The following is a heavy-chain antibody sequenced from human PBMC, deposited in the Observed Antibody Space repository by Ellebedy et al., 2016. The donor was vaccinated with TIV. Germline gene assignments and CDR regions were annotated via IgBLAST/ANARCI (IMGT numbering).Heavy chain of an antibody. D-gene: IGHD6-13*01. CDR3: ARDAAAVGVHNWSDP. V-gene: IGHV3-30-3*01. CDR1: GFTFSSYA. J-gene: IGHJ5*02. CDR2: MSYDGSIK. Sequence: GESLKISCAASGFTFSSYAMHWVRQAPGKGLEWVAVMSYDGSIKFYTDSVKGRFTISRDNSKNTLYLEVNSLRAEDTAMYYCARDAAAVGVHNWSDPWGQGTLVTVSS.